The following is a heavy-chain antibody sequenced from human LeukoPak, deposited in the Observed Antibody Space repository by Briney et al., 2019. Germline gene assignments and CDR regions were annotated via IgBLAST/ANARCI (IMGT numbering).Heavy chain of an antibody. CDR2: IYSTGST. CDR1: GGSISSYY. CDR3: ARLGATYFDF. J-gene: IGHJ4*02. Sequence: PSETLSLTCTVSGGSISSYYWSWIRQPAGKGLEWIGRIYSTGSTNYSPSLRSRVTMSVDTSKNQFSLRLSSVTAADTAVYYCARLGATYFDFWGQGTPVTVSS. D-gene: IGHD1-26*01. V-gene: IGHV4-4*07.